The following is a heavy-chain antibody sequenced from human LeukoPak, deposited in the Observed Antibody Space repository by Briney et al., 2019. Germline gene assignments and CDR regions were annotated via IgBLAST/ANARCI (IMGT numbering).Heavy chain of an antibody. V-gene: IGHV1-2*02. CDR1: GYTFTGYY. D-gene: IGHD2-2*01. J-gene: IGHJ6*03. Sequence: ASVKVSFKASGYTFTGYYMHWVRQAPGQGLEWMGWINPNSGGTNYAQKFQGRVTMTRDTSISTAYMELSRLRSDDTAVYYCARRCSSTSCHRVYYMDVWGKGTTVTVSS. CDR3: ARRCSSTSCHRVYYMDV. CDR2: INPNSGGT.